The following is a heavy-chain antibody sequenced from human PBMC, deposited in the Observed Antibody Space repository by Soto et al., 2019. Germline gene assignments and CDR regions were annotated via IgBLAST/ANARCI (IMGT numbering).Heavy chain of an antibody. CDR1: GFTFSDHY. V-gene: IGHV3-72*01. Sequence: EVQLVESGGGLVQPGGSLRLSCAVSGFTFSDHYMDWVRQAPGKGLEWVGRSTDQAHSFYTVYAASVKGRFTISRDDSSLYLQMNSLKIEETAVYYCVRATTKGTSSPSVDFWGPGTLVTVSS. D-gene: IGHD1-1*01. CDR3: VRATTKGTSSPSVDF. CDR2: STDQAHSFYT. J-gene: IGHJ4*02.